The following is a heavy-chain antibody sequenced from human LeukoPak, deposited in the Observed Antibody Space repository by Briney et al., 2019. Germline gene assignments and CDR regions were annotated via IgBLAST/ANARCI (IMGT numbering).Heavy chain of an antibody. Sequence: VASVKVSCKASGGTFSSYAISWVRQAPGQGLEWMGGIIPIFGTANYAQKFQGRVTITADESTSTAYMELSSLRSEDTAVYYCAGSPYYYGMDVWGQGTTVTVSS. CDR1: GGTFSSYA. CDR3: AGSPYYYGMDV. J-gene: IGHJ6*02. CDR2: IIPIFGTA. V-gene: IGHV1-69*13.